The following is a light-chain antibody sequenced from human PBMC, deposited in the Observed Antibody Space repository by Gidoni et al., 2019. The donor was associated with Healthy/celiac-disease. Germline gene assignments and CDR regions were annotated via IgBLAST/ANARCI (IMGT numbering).Light chain of an antibody. CDR1: QSLLHSNGYNS. CDR3: MQALQTLAIT. CDR2: LGS. V-gene: IGKV2-28*01. Sequence: EIVMTQSPLSLPVTPGEPASISCRSSQSLLHSNGYNSLDWYLQKPGQSPQLLIYLGSHRASVVPDRFSGSGSGTDFTLKISRVEAEDVGVYYCMQALQTLAITFGQGTRLEIK. J-gene: IGKJ5*01.